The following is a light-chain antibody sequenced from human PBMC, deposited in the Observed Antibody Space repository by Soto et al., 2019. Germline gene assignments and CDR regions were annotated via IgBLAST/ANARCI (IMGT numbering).Light chain of an antibody. V-gene: IGKV1-12*01. CDR1: PGISSW. J-gene: IGKJ2*01. Sequence: DIQMTQSPSSVSASVGARVTITCRARPGISSWLAWYQQKPGKAPKLLFYAASISQSGAPSRFSGSGSGTDFTLTISCLQPADFATYYCQQSNSCPQTFGQGPKLEIK. CDR3: QQSNSCPQT. CDR2: AAS.